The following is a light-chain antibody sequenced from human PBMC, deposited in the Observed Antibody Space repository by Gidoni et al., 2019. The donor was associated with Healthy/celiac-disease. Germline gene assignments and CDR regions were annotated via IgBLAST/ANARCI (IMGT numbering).Light chain of an antibody. CDR3: QSYDSSLSCSGV. J-gene: IGLJ2*01. V-gene: IGLV1-40*01. CDR2: GNS. Sequence: QSVLTQPPSVSAAPGRRVTLACTGSSSNIGAGYDVHWYQQLPGTAPKLLIYGNSKPPSGVPDRFSGSKSGTSASLAITGLQAEDEADYYCQSYDSSLSCSGVFGGGTKLTVL. CDR1: SSNIGAGYD.